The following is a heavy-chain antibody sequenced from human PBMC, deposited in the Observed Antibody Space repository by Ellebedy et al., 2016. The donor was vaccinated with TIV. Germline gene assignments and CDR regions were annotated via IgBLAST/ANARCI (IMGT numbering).Heavy chain of an antibody. D-gene: IGHD4-17*01. J-gene: IGHJ4*02. CDR1: GGSVSSANYY. V-gene: IGHV4-61*01. CDR3: SAAYGRVTPAY. Sequence: MPGGSLRLSCTVSGGSVSSANYYWTWFRQPPGKGLEWIGYIYSSGRTDYKHSLKSRMAVSVDTSRNQISLKLSSVTAAETAVYYCSAAYGRVTPAYWGQGTLVTVSS. CDR2: IYSSGRT.